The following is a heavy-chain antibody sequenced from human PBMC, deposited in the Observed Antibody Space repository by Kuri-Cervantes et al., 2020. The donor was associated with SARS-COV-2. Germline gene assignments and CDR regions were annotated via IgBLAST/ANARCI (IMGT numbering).Heavy chain of an antibody. CDR3: ARDRGIFWSGNDY. Sequence: SETLSLTCTVSGGSISTYYWSWIRQSAGKGLEWIGRIYSSGRTDYNPSLKSRVTMSVDTSKNQFSMNLISVAAADTAVYYFARDRGIFWSGNDYWGQGTLVTVSS. J-gene: IGHJ4*02. CDR1: GGSISTYY. V-gene: IGHV4-4*07. CDR2: IYSSGRT. D-gene: IGHD3-3*01.